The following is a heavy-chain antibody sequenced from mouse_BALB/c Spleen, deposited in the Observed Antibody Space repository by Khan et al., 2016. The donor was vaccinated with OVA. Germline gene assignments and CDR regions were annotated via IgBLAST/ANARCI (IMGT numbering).Heavy chain of an antibody. CDR2: IWGDGRT. CDR1: GFSLSSYG. V-gene: IGHV2-3*01. CDR3: AKFTPDYYSMDY. J-gene: IGHJ4*01. Sequence: QVQLKQSGPGLVAPSQSLSITCTVSGFSLSSYGVNWVRQPPGKGLEWMGVIWGDGRTNYYSALVSRLIISKDNSKSQVFLKLNGLQTDDTATYYCAKFTPDYYSMDYWGQGTSVTVSS. D-gene: IGHD1-1*01.